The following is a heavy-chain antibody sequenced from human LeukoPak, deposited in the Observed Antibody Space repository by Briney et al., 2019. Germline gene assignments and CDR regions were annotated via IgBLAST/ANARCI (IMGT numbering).Heavy chain of an antibody. CDR2: INPNSGGT. Sequence: GASVKVSCKASGYTFTGYYMHWVRQAPGQGLEWMGWINPNSGGTNYAQKFQGRVTMTRDMSISTAYMELSRLRSDDTAVYYCARDLGSSGSLPLVDYWGQGTLVTVSS. CDR3: ARDLGSSGSLPLVDY. CDR1: GYTFTGYY. J-gene: IGHJ4*02. V-gene: IGHV1-2*02. D-gene: IGHD3-22*01.